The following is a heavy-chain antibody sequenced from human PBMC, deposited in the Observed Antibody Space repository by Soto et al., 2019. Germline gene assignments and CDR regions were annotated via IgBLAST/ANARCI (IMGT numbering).Heavy chain of an antibody. J-gene: IGHJ6*02. CDR3: ARVQMGPRRDFVAV. Sequence: QVQLVQSGAEVKKPGASVKVSCQAYRDMFTYSFFHWVRQAPGQGLEWMGITNPHGRTTNYEQRFKGRVKMTWDTSASTVYMEVTRLRPEDTAVYYCARVQMGPRRDFVAVWGQGTRVTVSS. D-gene: IGHD2-21*02. CDR2: TNPHGRTT. V-gene: IGHV1-46*01. CDR1: RDMFTYSF.